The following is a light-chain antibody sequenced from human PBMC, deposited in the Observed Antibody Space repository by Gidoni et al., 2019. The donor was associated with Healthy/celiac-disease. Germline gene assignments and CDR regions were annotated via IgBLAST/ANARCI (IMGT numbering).Light chain of an antibody. V-gene: IGKV1-39*01. CDR3: QQSYSTQWT. Sequence: DIQMTQSPSSLSASVGDRVTITCRASQSISSYLNWYQQKPGKAPKLLIYAASSLQSGVPSRFSGSGSGTDFTLTISSLQPEDFATYYCQQSYSTQWTFXQXTKVGIK. J-gene: IGKJ1*01. CDR2: AAS. CDR1: QSISSY.